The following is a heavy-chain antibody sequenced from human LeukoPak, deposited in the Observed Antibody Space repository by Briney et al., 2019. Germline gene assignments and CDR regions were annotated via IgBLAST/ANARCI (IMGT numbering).Heavy chain of an antibody. Sequence: ASVKVSCKASGYTFTGYYMHWVRQAPGQGLEWMGWINPNSGGTNYAQKFQGRVTMTRDTSISTAYMELSRLRSDDTAVYYCATNPNHGSGSHFDYWGQGTLVTVSS. CDR1: GYTFTGYY. CDR2: INPNSGGT. V-gene: IGHV1-2*02. D-gene: IGHD3-10*01. J-gene: IGHJ4*02. CDR3: ATNPNHGSGSHFDY.